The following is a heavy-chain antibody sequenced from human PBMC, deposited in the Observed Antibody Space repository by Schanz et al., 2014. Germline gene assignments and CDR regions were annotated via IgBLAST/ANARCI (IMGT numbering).Heavy chain of an antibody. Sequence: EVQLVESGGGLVKPGGSLRLSCATSGLTFTSAWMSWVRQAPGKGLEWVSSFNDGGVNKYYADSVKGRFTISSDNSKSTLYLQMSSLLAEDTAVYYCAKSQGSSFDSWGQGTLVTVSS. J-gene: IGHJ4*02. CDR2: FNDGGVNK. D-gene: IGHD6-13*01. V-gene: IGHV3-23*04. CDR3: AKSQGSSFDS. CDR1: GLTFTSAW.